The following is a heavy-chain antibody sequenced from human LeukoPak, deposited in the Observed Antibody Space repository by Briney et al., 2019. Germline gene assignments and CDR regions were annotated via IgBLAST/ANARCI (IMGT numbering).Heavy chain of an antibody. D-gene: IGHD2-2*01. CDR3: ARGIVVVPRYYYYYYMDV. Sequence: ASVKVSCKASGYTFSNYGISWVRQAPGQGLEWMGWISAYNGNTNYAQKLQDRVTMTRDTSISTAYMELSRLRSDDTAVYYCARGIVVVPRYYYYYYMDVWGKGTTVTISS. CDR2: ISAYNGNT. J-gene: IGHJ6*03. CDR1: GYTFSNYG. V-gene: IGHV1-18*01.